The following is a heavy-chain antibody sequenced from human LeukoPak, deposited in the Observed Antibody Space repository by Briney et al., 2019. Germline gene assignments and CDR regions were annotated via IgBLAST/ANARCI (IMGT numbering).Heavy chain of an antibody. V-gene: IGHV1-46*01. CDR1: GYTFTNYY. D-gene: IGHD1-1*01. J-gene: IGHJ4*02. CDR3: ARDSSTGTTGCSY. Sequence: ASVKVSCKASGYTFTNYYLYWVRQTPGQGLEWMGIINPSGGSTTYAQNFRGRVTMTRDTSTNTVYMELSSLISEDTAVYYCARDSSTGTTGCSYWGQGTLVTVSS. CDR2: INPSGGST.